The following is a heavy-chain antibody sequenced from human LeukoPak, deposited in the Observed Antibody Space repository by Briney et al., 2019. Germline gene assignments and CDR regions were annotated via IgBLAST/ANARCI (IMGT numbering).Heavy chain of an antibody. V-gene: IGHV4-34*01. CDR2: IDHSGNT. Sequence: SENLSLTCAVYGGSLSGYYWSWIRQPPGKGLEWIGEIDHSGNTNYNPSLKSRVTISLDTSKNQFSLELRSVTAADTAVYYCARGRTTWRFDPWGQGTLVTVSS. CDR1: GGSLSGYY. CDR3: ARGRTTWRFDP. D-gene: IGHD2/OR15-2a*01. J-gene: IGHJ5*02.